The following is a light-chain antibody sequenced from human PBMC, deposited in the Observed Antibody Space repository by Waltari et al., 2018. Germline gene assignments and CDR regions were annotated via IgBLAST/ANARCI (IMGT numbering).Light chain of an antibody. CDR1: SSDVGGYNS. Sequence: QSALTQPASVSGSPGQSITISCTGTSSDVGGYNSVSWYQQHPGKAPKVMIYDVSNRPSGVSNRFSGSQSGNTASLTISGLQAEDEAEYYCSSHTSNSIVVFGGGTKLTVL. CDR2: DVS. CDR3: SSHTSNSIVV. V-gene: IGLV2-14*03. J-gene: IGLJ2*01.